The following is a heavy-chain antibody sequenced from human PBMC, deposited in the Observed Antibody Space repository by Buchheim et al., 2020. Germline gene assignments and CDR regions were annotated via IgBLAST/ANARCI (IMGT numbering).Heavy chain of an antibody. CDR2: ISSSSSTI. CDR3: ARDGSDDYGDYGGDW. J-gene: IGHJ4*02. V-gene: IGHV3-48*02. Sequence: EVQLVESGGGLVQPGGSLRLSCAASGFSVSSTWMYWIRQIPGKGLEWVSYISSSSSTIYYADSVKGRFTISRDNAKNSLYLQMNSLRDEDTAVYYCARDGSDDYGDYGGDWWGQGTL. CDR1: GFSVSSTW. D-gene: IGHD4-17*01.